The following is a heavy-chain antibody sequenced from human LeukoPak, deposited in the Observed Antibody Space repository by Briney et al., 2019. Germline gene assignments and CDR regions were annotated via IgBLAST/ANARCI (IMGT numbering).Heavy chain of an antibody. CDR1: GFTFSSYS. D-gene: IGHD6-19*01. J-gene: IGHJ4*02. Sequence: GGSLRLSCAASGFTFSSYSMNWVRQAPGKGLEWVSYISSSSSTIYYAGSVKGRFTISRENAKNSLYLQMNSLTAGDTAVYFCSRVGSSGWPNYFDSWGRGTLVTVSS. CDR3: SRVGSSGWPNYFDS. V-gene: IGHV3-48*01. CDR2: ISSSSSTI.